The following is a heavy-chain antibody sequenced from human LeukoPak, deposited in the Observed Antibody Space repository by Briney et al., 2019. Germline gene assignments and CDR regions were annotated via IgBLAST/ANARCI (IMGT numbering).Heavy chain of an antibody. CDR2: IKTDGRST. V-gene: IGHV3-74*01. CDR1: AFTFSDYW. CDR3: ARGRIGGWTEY. Sequence: GWSLRLSCTTSAFTFSDYWMHWVRQAPGKGLVWVSRIKTDGRSTNYADSVKDRFTISRDNAKNTLYLQMNSLRAEDTAVYYCARGRIGGWTEYWGQGTLVNVSS. J-gene: IGHJ4*02. D-gene: IGHD6-19*01.